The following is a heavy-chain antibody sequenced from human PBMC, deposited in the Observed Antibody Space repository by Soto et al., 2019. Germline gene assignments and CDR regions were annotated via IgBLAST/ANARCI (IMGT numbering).Heavy chain of an antibody. D-gene: IGHD3-9*01. V-gene: IGHV3-64*01. J-gene: IGHJ4*02. CDR1: GFTFSSYA. Sequence: GGSLRLSCAASGFTFSSYAMHWVRQAPGKGLEYVSAISSNGGSTYYANSVKGRFTISRDNSKNTLYLQMGSLRAEDMAVYYCARDLGVSYYDILTGSPHFDYWGQGTLVTVSS. CDR3: ARDLGVSYYDILTGSPHFDY. CDR2: ISSNGGST.